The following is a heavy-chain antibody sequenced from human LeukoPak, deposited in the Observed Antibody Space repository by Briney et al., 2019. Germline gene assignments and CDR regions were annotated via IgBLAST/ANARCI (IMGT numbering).Heavy chain of an antibody. D-gene: IGHD3-10*01. V-gene: IGHV4-38-2*02. Sequence: SETLSLTCTVSGYSISSGYYWGWIRQPPGKGLEWIGSIYHSGSTYYNPSLKSRVTISVDTSKNQFSLKLSSVTAADTAVYYCAREPRGRMVRGVINPAGAHHMDVWGKGTTVTISS. CDR2: IYHSGST. CDR3: AREPRGRMVRGVINPAGAHHMDV. J-gene: IGHJ6*03. CDR1: GYSISSGYY.